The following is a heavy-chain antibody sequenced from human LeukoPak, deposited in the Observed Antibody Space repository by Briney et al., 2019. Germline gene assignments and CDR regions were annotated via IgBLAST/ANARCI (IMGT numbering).Heavy chain of an antibody. J-gene: IGHJ6*03. CDR3: ARHLGYYYDSSGYSQYYYYYYMDV. D-gene: IGHD3-22*01. CDR2: INHSGST. V-gene: IGHV4-34*01. CDR1: GGSFSGYY. Sequence: SETLSLTCAVYGGSFSGYYWSWIRQPPGKGLEWIGEINHSGSTNYNPSLKSRVTISVDTSKNQFSLKLSSVTAADTAVYYCARHLGYYYDSSGYSQYYYYYYMDVWGKGTTVTVSS.